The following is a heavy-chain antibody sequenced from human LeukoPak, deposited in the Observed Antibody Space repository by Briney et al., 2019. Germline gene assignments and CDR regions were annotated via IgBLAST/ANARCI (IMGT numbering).Heavy chain of an antibody. Sequence: GGSLRLSCAASGFIFSNYAMSWVRQAPGKGLEYVSSINSDGDITYYADSVKGRFSIFRENSNNMLYLQMASLRADDTAVYFCARAAGFFGSGSYYNEPFGFWGQGTLVTVSS. J-gene: IGHJ1*01. CDR1: GFIFSNYA. V-gene: IGHV3-64*02. D-gene: IGHD3-10*01. CDR3: ARAAGFFGSGSYYNEPFGF. CDR2: INSDGDIT.